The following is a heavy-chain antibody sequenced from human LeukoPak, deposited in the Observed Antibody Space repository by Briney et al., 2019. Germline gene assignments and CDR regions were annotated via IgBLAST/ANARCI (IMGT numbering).Heavy chain of an antibody. D-gene: IGHD3-3*01. CDR3: ASAGKIWSGYYTPTPNWFDP. CDR2: IIPIFGTA. V-gene: IGHV1-69*05. CDR1: GGTFSSYA. Sequence: SVKVSCKASGGTFSSYAISWVRQAPGQGLEWMGGIIPIFGTANYAQKFQGRVTITTDESTSTAYMELSSLRSEDTAVYYCASAGKIWSGYYTPTPNWFDPWGQGTLVTVSS. J-gene: IGHJ5*02.